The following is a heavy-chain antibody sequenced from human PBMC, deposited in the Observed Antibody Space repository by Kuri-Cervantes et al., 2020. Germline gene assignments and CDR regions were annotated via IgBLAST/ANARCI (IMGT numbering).Heavy chain of an antibody. CDR2: INPRGGST. Sequence: ASVKVSCKTSGYTFTNFYLHWVRQAPGQGLEWMGIINPRGGSTNYAQKFQGRVAMTSDTSTRTVYMELSSLRSKDTAVYYCARDRGTSGPPGYFQHWGQGTLVTVSS. J-gene: IGHJ1*01. CDR1: GYTFTNFY. V-gene: IGHV1-46*01. CDR3: ARDRGTSGPPGYFQH. D-gene: IGHD2-2*01.